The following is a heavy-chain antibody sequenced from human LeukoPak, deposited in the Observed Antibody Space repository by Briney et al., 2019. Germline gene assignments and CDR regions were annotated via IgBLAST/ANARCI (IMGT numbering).Heavy chain of an antibody. CDR3: ARHRGDTAMVD. CDR1: GGSISSYY. V-gene: IGHV4-59*08. CDR2: IYYSGST. J-gene: IGHJ4*02. D-gene: IGHD5-18*01. Sequence: SETLSLTCTVSGGSISSYYWSWIRQPPGKGLEWIGYIYYSGSTNYNPSLKSRVTISVDTSKNQFSLKLSSVTAADTAVYYCARHRGDTAMVDWGQGTLVTVSS.